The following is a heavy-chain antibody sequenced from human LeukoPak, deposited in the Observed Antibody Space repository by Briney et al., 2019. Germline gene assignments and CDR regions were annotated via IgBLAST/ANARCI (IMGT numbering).Heavy chain of an antibody. V-gene: IGHV1-69*01. CDR2: IIPIFGTA. CDR1: GGTFSSYA. Sequence: SVKLSCTASGGTFSSYAISWVRHAHGPGMGWMGGIIPIFGTANYAQKFQGRVSTTSDETTSKAYLVLSSVRSVDKSVYYCAISVYSSSWYYFDYWGQGTLVTVSS. D-gene: IGHD6-13*01. CDR3: AISVYSSSWYYFDY. J-gene: IGHJ4*02.